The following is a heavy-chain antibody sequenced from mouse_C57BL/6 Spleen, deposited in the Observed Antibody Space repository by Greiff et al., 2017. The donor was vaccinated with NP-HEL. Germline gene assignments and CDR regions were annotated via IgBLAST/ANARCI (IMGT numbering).Heavy chain of an antibody. CDR3: ARPYGSSLDY. CDR2: IYPGDGDT. CDR1: GYAFSSSW. D-gene: IGHD1-1*01. Sequence: QVQLQQSGPELVKPGASVKISCKASGYAFSSSWMNWVKQRPGKGLEWIGRIYPGDGDTNYNGKFKGKATLTADKSSSTAYMQLSSLTSEDSAVYFCARPYGSSLDYWGQGTTLTVSS. V-gene: IGHV1-82*01. J-gene: IGHJ2*01.